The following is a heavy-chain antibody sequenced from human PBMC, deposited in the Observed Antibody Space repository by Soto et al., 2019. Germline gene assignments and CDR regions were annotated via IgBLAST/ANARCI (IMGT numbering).Heavy chain of an antibody. J-gene: IGHJ4*02. Sequence: TLXLTCTVSGGSLSSGGYYWSWIRQHPGKGLEWMGYIYYSGSTYYNPSLKSRVTISVDTSKNQFSLKLSSVTAADTAVYYCARGTPTLLWSGPVETYFAYWGQGTVVTVSS. CDR2: IYYSGST. V-gene: IGHV4-31*03. D-gene: IGHD3-10*01. CDR1: GGSLSSGGYY. CDR3: ARGTPTLLWSGPVETYFAY.